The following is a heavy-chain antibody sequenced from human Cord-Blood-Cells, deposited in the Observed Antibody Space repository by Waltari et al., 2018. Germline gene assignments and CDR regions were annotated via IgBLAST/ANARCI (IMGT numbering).Heavy chain of an antibody. CDR1: GYSYTSSW. J-gene: IGHJ4*02. Sequence: PLVQSGAEVHTCGECLKVSCRCSGYSYTSSWIGWMRLMHGKGLEWMGIIYPGDSDTRYSPSFQGQVTISADKSISTAYLQWSSLKASDTAMYYCARQYYDFWSGYYYFDYWGQGTLVTVSS. CDR2: IYPGDSDT. CDR3: ARQYYDFWSGYYYFDY. D-gene: IGHD3-3*01. V-gene: IGHV5-51*01.